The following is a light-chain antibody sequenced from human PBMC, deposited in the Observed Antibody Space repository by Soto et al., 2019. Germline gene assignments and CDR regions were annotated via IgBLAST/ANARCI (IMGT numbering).Light chain of an antibody. CDR1: SSNIGTNT. CDR3: AAWDDSLDGFYV. V-gene: IGLV1-44*01. J-gene: IGLJ1*01. Sequence: QSVLTQPPSASGTPGQRVTISCSGSSSNIGTNTVNCYLQLPGTAPKLLMYNNNQRPSGVPERFSGSKSGTSASLAIGGLQSEDEADYYCAAWDDSLDGFYVFGSGTKVTVL. CDR2: NNN.